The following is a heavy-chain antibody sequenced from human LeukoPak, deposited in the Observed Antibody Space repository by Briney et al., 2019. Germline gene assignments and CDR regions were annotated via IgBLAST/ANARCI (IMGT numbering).Heavy chain of an antibody. D-gene: IGHD2-15*01. CDR1: GYTFTGYY. CDR2: IIPIFGTA. J-gene: IGHJ6*02. CDR3: ARDYEYCSGGSCGYYGMDV. Sequence: ASVKVSCKASGYTFTGYYMHWVRQAPGQGLEWMGGIIPIFGTANYAQKFQGRVTITADESTSTAYMELSSLRSEDTAVYYCARDYEYCSGGSCGYYGMDVWGQGTTVTVSS. V-gene: IGHV1-69*13.